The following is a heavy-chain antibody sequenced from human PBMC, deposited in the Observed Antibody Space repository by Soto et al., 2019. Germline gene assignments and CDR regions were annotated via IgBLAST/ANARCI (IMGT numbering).Heavy chain of an antibody. CDR2: IYPGDSDT. CDR3: ARSGRNGYFGMDV. CDR1: GYSFSTFW. D-gene: IGHD1-26*01. V-gene: IGHV5-51*01. Sequence: PGESLKISCKGSGYSFSTFWIGWVRQMPGEGLEWMGSIYPGDSDTRYRPSFQGQVTISADKSITTAFLQWSSLKASDTDMYYCARSGRNGYFGMDVWGQGTTVTASS. J-gene: IGHJ6*02.